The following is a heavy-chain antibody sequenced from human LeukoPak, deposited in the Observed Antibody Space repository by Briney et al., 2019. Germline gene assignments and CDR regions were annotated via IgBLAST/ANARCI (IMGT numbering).Heavy chain of an antibody. CDR3: ARSWYCSSTSCYAIDY. J-gene: IGHJ4*02. CDR1: GGSFCGYY. D-gene: IGHD2-2*01. CDR2: INHSGST. Sequence: SETLSLTCAVSGGSFCGYYWSWIRQPPGKGLEWIGEINHSGSTNYNPSLKSRVTISVDTSKNQFSLKLSSVTAADTAVYYCARSWYCSSTSCYAIDYWGQGTLVTVSS. V-gene: IGHV4-34*01.